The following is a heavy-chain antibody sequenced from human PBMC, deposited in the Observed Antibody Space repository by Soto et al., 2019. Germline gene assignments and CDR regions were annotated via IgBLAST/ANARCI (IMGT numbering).Heavy chain of an antibody. CDR1: GYTFTSYY. Sequence: ASVKVSCKASGYTFTSYYMHCARQAPGQGLEWMGIINPSGGSTSYAQKFQGRVTMTRDTSTSTVYMELSSLRSEDTAVYYCAREEAHGYYYGMDVWGQGTTVTV. V-gene: IGHV1-46*03. CDR2: INPSGGST. J-gene: IGHJ6*02. CDR3: AREEAHGYYYGMDV.